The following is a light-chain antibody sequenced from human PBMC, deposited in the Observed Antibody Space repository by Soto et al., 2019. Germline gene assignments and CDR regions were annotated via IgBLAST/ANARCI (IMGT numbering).Light chain of an antibody. CDR2: DVS. CDR1: SSDVGGYNY. V-gene: IGLV2-14*01. J-gene: IGLJ2*01. CDR3: ISYTSSSTPVV. Sequence: QPVLTEPASVSGSPGQSITISCTGTSSDVGGYNYVTWYQQHPGKAPKLMIYDVSNRPSGVSNRFSGSKSGNTASLTISGLQAEDEADYYFISYTSSSTPVVFGGGTKLTVL.